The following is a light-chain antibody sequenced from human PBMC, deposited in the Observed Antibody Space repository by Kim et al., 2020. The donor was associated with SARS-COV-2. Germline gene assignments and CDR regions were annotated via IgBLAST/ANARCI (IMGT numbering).Light chain of an antibody. V-gene: IGLV2-14*03. CDR2: SVS. CDR3: ISYTSSSTVV. J-gene: IGLJ2*01. Sequence: GQSMTISCTRTSSDVGGYNYVSWHQQHTVQAPKRMIYSVSRTPSGVSHRFSGSKCGSTTFLTISWHQAEDEADYYSISYTSSSTVVFGGGTQLTVL. CDR1: SSDVGGYNY.